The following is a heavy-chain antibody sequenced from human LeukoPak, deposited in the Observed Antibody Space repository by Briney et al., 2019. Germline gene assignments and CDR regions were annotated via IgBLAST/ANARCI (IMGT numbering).Heavy chain of an antibody. CDR3: ARDRGYDFWSGYYGDY. D-gene: IGHD3-3*01. J-gene: IGHJ4*02. Sequence: ASVKVSCKAFGYTFTGYYMHWVRQAPGQGLEGMGWINPNSGGTNYAQKFQGRVTMTRDTSISTAYMELSRLRSDDTAVYYCARDRGYDFWSGYYGDYWGQGTLVTVSS. V-gene: IGHV1-2*02. CDR1: GYTFTGYY. CDR2: INPNSGGT.